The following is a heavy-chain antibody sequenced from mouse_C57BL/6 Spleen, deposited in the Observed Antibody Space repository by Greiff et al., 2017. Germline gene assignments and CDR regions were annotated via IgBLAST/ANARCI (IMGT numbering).Heavy chain of an antibody. V-gene: IGHV1-77*01. D-gene: IGHD2-3*01. CDR1: GYTFTDYY. J-gene: IGHJ3*01. Sequence: VQLQQSGAELVKPGASVKISCKASGYTFTDYYINWVKQRPGQGLEWIGKIGPGSGSTYYNEKFKGKATLTADKSSSTAYMQLSSLTSEDSAVYCCGRDGDDGPAWFAYWGQGTLVTVSA. CDR2: IGPGSGST. CDR3: GRDGDDGPAWFAY.